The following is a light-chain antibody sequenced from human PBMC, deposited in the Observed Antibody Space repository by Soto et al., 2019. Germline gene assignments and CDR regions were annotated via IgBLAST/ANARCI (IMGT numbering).Light chain of an antibody. CDR1: QEIGSF. J-gene: IGKJ2*01. CDR3: QQYNSHSFYT. V-gene: IGKV1-5*03. CDR2: LAS. Sequence: DIQMTQSPSTLSASVGDRVTVTCRASQEIGSFLAWYQQIPGKAPKLLIYLASRLESGVPSRFSGSGSGTEFTLTISGLQPDDFATYFCQQYNSHSFYTFGQGTKLEIK.